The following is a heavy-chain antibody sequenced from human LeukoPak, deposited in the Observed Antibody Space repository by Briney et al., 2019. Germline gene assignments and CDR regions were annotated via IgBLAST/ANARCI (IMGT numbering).Heavy chain of an antibody. CDR3: ARLRRAQWLTVGY. D-gene: IGHD6-19*01. CDR1: GFTFSSYE. Sequence: GGSLRLSCAASGFTFSSYEMNWVRQAPGKGLEWVSYISSSSSTIYYADSVKGRFTISRDNAKNSLYLQMNSLRAEDTAVYYCARLRRAQWLTVGYWGQGTLVTVSS. J-gene: IGHJ4*02. V-gene: IGHV3-48*03. CDR2: ISSSSSTI.